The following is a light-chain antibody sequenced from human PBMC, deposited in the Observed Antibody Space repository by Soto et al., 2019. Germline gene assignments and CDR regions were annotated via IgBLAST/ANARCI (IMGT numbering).Light chain of an antibody. CDR3: PSYDSSLSGWV. J-gene: IGLJ3*02. CDR2: GNS. CDR1: SSNIGAGYD. V-gene: IGLV1-40*01. Sequence: QLVLTQPPSVSGAPGQRVTISCTGSSSNIGAGYDVHWYQQLPGTAPKLLISGNSNRPSGVPDRFSGSKSGTSASLAITGLQAEDEADYYCPSYDSSLSGWVFGGGTKVTVL.